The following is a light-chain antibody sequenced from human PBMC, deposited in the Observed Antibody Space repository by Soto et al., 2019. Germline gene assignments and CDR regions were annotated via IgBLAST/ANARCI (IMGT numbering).Light chain of an antibody. J-gene: IGKJ5*01. CDR2: GAS. Sequence: EIVLTQSPGTLSLSLGERATLSCTASQNININYLAWYQQKPGQAPRLLIYGASRRATGIPDRFSGSASGTDFTLTISRLEPEDFAVYFCQQYSDLPMTFGQGTRLEIK. V-gene: IGKV3-20*01. CDR3: QQYSDLPMT. CDR1: QNININY.